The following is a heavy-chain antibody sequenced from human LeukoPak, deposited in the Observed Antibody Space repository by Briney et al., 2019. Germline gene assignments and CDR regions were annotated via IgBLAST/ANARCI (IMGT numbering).Heavy chain of an antibody. Sequence: GGALRLSCAASGITFSSYGMSWVRQAPGKGVEGVSGINWNGESTHYADSVRGGLTISREKAKKSLYIQMKSLRAEDTAFYYCAIFVDFGGFDYWGQETLVTVSS. V-gene: IGHV3-20*04. D-gene: IGHD4-23*01. CDR3: AIFVDFGGFDY. J-gene: IGHJ4*02. CDR2: INWNGEST. CDR1: GITFSSYG.